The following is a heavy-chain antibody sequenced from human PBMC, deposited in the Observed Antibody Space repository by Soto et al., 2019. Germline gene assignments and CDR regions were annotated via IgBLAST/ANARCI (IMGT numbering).Heavy chain of an antibody. CDR3: VKEVGPCCDWSYYFDS. CDR2: ISNNASDT. D-gene: IGHD3-9*01. J-gene: IGHJ4*02. V-gene: IGHV3-64D*06. Sequence: AGGSLRLSCSASGFTFSDYTIHWVRQAPGKRLELVSAISNNASDTYYADSVRGRFSISRDNSKNTLYLQMSSLTVEDTAVYYCVKEVGPCCDWSYYFDSWGQGTVVTVS. CDR1: GFTFSDYT.